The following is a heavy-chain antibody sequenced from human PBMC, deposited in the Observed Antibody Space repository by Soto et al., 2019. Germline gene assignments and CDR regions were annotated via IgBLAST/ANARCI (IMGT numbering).Heavy chain of an antibody. CDR2: IYYSGST. CDR3: ARVSIAAAGPGFDY. V-gene: IGHV4-59*01. J-gene: IGHJ4*02. D-gene: IGHD6-13*01. Sequence: SETLSLTCTVSGGSIRSYYWSWIRQPPGKGLEWIGYIYYSGSTNYNPSLKSRVTISVDTSKNQYSLKLSSVTAADTAVYYCARVSIAAAGPGFDYWGQGTLVTVSS. CDR1: GGSIRSYY.